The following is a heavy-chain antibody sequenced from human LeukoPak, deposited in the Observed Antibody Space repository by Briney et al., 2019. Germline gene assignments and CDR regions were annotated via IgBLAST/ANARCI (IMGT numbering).Heavy chain of an antibody. CDR3: ARVEMSFNQYYFDY. CDR2: IYTSGST. J-gene: IGHJ4*02. D-gene: IGHD5-24*01. Sequence: KTSETLSPTCTVSGGSISSYYWSWIRQPAGKGLEWIGRIYTSGSTNYNPSLKSRVTMSVDTSKNQFSLKLSSVTAADTAVYYCARVEMSFNQYYFDYWGQGTLVTVSS. V-gene: IGHV4-4*07. CDR1: GGSISSYY.